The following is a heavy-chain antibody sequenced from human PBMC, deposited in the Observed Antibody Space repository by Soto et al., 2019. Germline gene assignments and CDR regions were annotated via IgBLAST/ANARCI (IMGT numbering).Heavy chain of an antibody. J-gene: IGHJ4*02. CDR3: ARAGRCWYWDFDY. CDR2: ISAYNGNT. CDR1: GYTFTSYG. Sequence: QVQLVQSGAEVKKPGASVKVSCKASGYTFTSYGISWVRQAPGQGLEWMGWISAYNGNTNYAQKLQGRGTMTTDTSTSTGYMGPRSLRSDDTAVYFCARAGRCWYWDFDYWGQGTLVTVSS. D-gene: IGHD6-13*01. V-gene: IGHV1-18*01.